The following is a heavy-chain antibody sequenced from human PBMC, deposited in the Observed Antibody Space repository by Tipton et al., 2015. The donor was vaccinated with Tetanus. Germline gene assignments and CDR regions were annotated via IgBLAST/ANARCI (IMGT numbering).Heavy chain of an antibody. J-gene: IGHJ6*04. CDR1: GFTFKSYT. V-gene: IGHV3-23*01. Sequence: SLRLSCAASGFTFKSYTMNWLRQAPGNGLEWVAAISGSRLTPYYADSLKGRFTISRDNSKNTLSLQLNSLRADDTAIYYCAKEALGVLIHWGKGTTVIVSS. CDR2: ISGSRLTP. CDR3: AKEALGVLIH.